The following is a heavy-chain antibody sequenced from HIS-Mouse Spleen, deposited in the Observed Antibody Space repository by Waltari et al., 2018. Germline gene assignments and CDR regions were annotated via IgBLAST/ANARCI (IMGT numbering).Heavy chain of an antibody. CDR2: VYYSGVP. V-gene: IGHV4-39*07. CDR3: AREIPYSSSWYDWYFDL. Sequence: QLQLQESGPGLVKPSETLSLTCTVSGGSISSSSYYLGWIRPPPGKGLGWIGSVYYSGVPYSNPPPKSPVTISVAPSRNQFSLKLSSVTAADTAVYYCAREIPYSSSWYDWYFDLWGRGTLVTVSS. D-gene: IGHD6-13*01. J-gene: IGHJ2*01. CDR1: GGSISSSSYY.